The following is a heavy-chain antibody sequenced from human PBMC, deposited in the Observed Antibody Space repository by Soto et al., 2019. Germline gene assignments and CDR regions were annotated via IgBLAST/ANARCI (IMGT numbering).Heavy chain of an antibody. CDR2: IMPVFATP. Sequence: QVQLMQSGAEVKKPGSSVKVSCKASGGTFSTSAISWVRQAPGEGLEWVGGIMPVFATPDYAQKFQGRVTISADESTTTAYLXLXXXXXXXXXXXXXXXXXXXXXXGGXYYYILDVWGLGTAITVSS. CDR3: XXXXXXXXXGGXYYYILDV. V-gene: IGHV1-69*12. J-gene: IGHJ6*02. CDR1: GGTFSTSA.